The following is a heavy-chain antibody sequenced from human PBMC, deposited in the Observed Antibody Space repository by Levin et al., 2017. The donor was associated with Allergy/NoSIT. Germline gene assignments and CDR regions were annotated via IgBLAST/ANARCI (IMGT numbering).Heavy chain of an antibody. V-gene: IGHV3-11*05. D-gene: IGHD3-22*01. J-gene: IGHJ5*02. CDR3: ARVGDSSGYYYYNWFDP. CDR2: ISSSSSYT. CDR1: GFTFSDYY. Sequence: GGSLRLSCAASGFTFSDYYMSWIRQAPGKGLEWVSYISSSSSYTNYADSVKGRFTISRDNAKNSLYLQMNSLRAEDTAVYYCARVGDSSGYYYYNWFDPWGQGTLVTVSS.